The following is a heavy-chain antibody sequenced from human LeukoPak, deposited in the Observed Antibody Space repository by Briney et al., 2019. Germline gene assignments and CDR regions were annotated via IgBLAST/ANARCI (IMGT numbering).Heavy chain of an antibody. CDR1: GDSIRSDDYY. Sequence: SETLSVTCTVSGDSIRSDDYYWSWIRQPPGKGLEWIRYIYYSVTAYYNPSLKSRGTIEVDTSKNQFSLRLISVTAEDTAVDYCARVERAYYGWGTYWDWFDPWGQGTLVIVSS. D-gene: IGHD3-10*01. CDR3: ARVERAYYGWGTYWDWFDP. CDR2: IYYSVTA. J-gene: IGHJ5*02. V-gene: IGHV4-30-4*01.